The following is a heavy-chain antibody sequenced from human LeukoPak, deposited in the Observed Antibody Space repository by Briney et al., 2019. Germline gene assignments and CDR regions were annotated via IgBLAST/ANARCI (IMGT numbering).Heavy chain of an antibody. J-gene: IGHJ6*03. CDR1: GFSFSGYS. CDR3: ARVLRYCSGGNCYSGGLGYMDV. D-gene: IGHD2-15*01. CDR2: IKEDGSER. Sequence: TGGSLRLSCAASGFSFSGYSVNWVRQAPGKGLEWVANIKEDGSERYYVDSVKGRFTISRDNAKNSLFLQMNSLRAEDTAVYYCARVLRYCSGGNCYSGGLGYMDVWGKGTTVTISS. V-gene: IGHV3-7*03.